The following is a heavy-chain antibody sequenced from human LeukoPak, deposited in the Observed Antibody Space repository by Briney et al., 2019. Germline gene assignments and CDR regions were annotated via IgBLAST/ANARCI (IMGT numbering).Heavy chain of an antibody. CDR2: IYYSGST. J-gene: IGHJ4*02. Sequence: SETLSLTCTVSGGSISSCYWSWIRQPPGKGLEWIGYIYYSGSTNYNPSLKSRVTISVDTSKNQFSLKLSSVTAADTAVYYCARVGVLDSSSWFFFDYWGQGTLVTVSS. CDR1: GGSISSCY. D-gene: IGHD6-13*01. CDR3: ARVGVLDSSSWFFFDY. V-gene: IGHV4-59*08.